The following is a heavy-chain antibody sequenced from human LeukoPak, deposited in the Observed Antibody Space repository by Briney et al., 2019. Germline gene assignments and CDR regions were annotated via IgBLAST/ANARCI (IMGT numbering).Heavy chain of an antibody. J-gene: IGHJ1*01. CDR2: VHYSGIT. CDR1: ADSDNTNNYY. Sequence: PSETLSLTCTVSADSDNTNNYYWAWLRQPPGKGLEWIATVHYSGITFYQDSLKGRVTTFIDTSKKQISLKLTSVTAADTAVYYCAGGYAEILLVAEYFDHWGQGTLVTVSS. CDR3: AGGYAEILLVAEYFDH. D-gene: IGHD2-2*01. V-gene: IGHV4-39*01.